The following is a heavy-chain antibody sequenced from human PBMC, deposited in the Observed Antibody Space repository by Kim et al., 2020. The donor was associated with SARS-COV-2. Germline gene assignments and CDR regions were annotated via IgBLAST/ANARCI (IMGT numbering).Heavy chain of an antibody. CDR1: GYTFTGYY. J-gene: IGHJ3*02. D-gene: IGHD4-17*01. V-gene: IGHV1-2*06. CDR2: INPNSGGT. Sequence: ASVKVSCKASGYTFTGYYMHWVRQAPGQGLEWMGRINPNSGGTNYAQKFQGRVTMTRDTSISTAYMELSRLRSDDTAVYYCARVHDYGDRNQPDTDAFDIWGQGTMVTVSS. CDR3: ARVHDYGDRNQPDTDAFDI.